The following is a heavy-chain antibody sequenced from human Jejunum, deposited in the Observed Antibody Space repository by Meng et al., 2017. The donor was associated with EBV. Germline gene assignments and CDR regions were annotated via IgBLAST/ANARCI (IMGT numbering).Heavy chain of an antibody. Sequence: EVQLVESXGGLVKPGXSLRLSCAASGITFSNAWMSWVRQAPGKGLEWVGRIKSKTDGGTADYAAPVKGRFTISRDDSKNTLYLQMNSLKTEDTAVYYCTTDLGLYASYWGQGTLVTVSS. CDR2: IKSKTDGGTA. CDR1: GITFSNAW. J-gene: IGHJ4*02. V-gene: IGHV3-15*01. CDR3: TTDLGLYASY. D-gene: IGHD2-2*02.